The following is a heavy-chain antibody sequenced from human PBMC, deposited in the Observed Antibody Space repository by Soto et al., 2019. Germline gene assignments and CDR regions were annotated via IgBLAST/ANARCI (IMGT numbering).Heavy chain of an antibody. CDR1: GGSISSGGYY. J-gene: IGHJ5*02. Sequence: SETLSLTCTVSGGSISSGGYYWSWIRQHPGKGLEWIGYIYYSGSTYYNPSLKSRVTISVDTSKNQFSLKLSSVTAADTAVYYCASGRFLEWYPLDPWGQGTLVTVSS. V-gene: IGHV4-31*03. CDR3: ASGRFLEWYPLDP. CDR2: IYYSGST. D-gene: IGHD3-3*01.